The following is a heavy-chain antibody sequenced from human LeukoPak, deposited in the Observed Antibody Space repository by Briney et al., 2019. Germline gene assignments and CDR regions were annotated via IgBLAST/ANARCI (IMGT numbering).Heavy chain of an antibody. V-gene: IGHV3-30*03. CDR2: ISYDGSYK. CDR1: EFTFSTYG. J-gene: IGHJ3*01. CDR3: ARAVHYYDSLGAAFDL. D-gene: IGHD3-22*01. Sequence: GGSLRLSCAASEFTFSTYGMHWVRQAPGKGLEWVAVISYDGSYKFYADSVKGRFTISRDNSKSTLYLQMNSLRAEDTAVYYCARAVHYYDSLGAAFDLWGQGTMVTVSS.